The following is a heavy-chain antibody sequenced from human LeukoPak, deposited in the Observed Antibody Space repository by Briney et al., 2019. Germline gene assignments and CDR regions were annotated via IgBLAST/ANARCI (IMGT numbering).Heavy chain of an antibody. V-gene: IGHV3-30*02. CDR3: AKGYGENHFDS. CDR1: GFTFKTFG. D-gene: IGHD3-16*01. Sequence: GGSLTLSCAASGFTFKTFGMHLVRQAPGKGLEWVAFIRYDGTIQYYADSVKGRFTISRDNSNNILYLQMNSLRAEDTAVYFCAKGYGENHFDSWGQGTLVTVSS. J-gene: IGHJ4*02. CDR2: IRYDGTIQ.